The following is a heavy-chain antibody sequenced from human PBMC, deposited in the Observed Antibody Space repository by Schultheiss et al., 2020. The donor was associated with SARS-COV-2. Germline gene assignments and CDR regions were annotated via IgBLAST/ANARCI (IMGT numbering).Heavy chain of an antibody. J-gene: IGHJ4*02. CDR3: AKRSGYQPLLYPFDY. CDR1: GFTVSSNY. D-gene: IGHD2-2*02. CDR2: IFSGGST. Sequence: GGSLRLSCAASGFTVSSNYMRWVRQAPGKGLEWVSVIFSGGSTYYTDSVKGRFTISRDNSKNTLFLQMNSLRAEDTAVYYCAKRSGYQPLLYPFDYWGQGTLVTVSS. V-gene: IGHV3-53*01.